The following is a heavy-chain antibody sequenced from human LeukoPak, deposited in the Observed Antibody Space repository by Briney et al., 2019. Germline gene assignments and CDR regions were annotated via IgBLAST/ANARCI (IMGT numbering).Heavy chain of an antibody. J-gene: IGHJ4*02. CDR1: GGSFSGYY. Sequence: SETLSLTCAVYGGSFSGYYWSWIRQPPGKGLEWIGEINHSGSTNYNPSLKSRVTISVDTSKNQFSLKLSSVTAADRAVYYCASLGCSGGSCYRYYFDYWGQGTLVTVSS. D-gene: IGHD2-15*01. V-gene: IGHV4-34*01. CDR2: INHSGST. CDR3: ASLGCSGGSCYRYYFDY.